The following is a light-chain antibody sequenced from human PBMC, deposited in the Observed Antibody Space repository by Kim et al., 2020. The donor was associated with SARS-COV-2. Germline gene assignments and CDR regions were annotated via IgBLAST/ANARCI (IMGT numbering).Light chain of an antibody. Sequence: SYELTQPSSVSVSPGQTARITCSGDVLTKKYARWFQQKPGQAPVLVIYKDSERPSGIPERFSGSSTGTTVTLTISGAQVDDEADYYCYSSAHNNLWVFGG. CDR3: YSSAHNNLWV. J-gene: IGLJ3*02. CDR1: VLTKKY. CDR2: KDS. V-gene: IGLV3-27*01.